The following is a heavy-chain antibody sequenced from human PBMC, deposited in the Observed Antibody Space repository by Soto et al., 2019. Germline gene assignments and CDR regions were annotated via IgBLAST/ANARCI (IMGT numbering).Heavy chain of an antibody. J-gene: IGHJ1*01. D-gene: IGHD6-13*01. V-gene: IGHV4-39*01. CDR1: GGSISSSSYY. CDR2: IYYSGST. Sequence: QLQLQESGPGLVKPSETLSLTCTVSGGSISSSSYYWGWIRQPPGKGLEWIGSIYYSGSTYYNPSLKSRVTISVDTSKNQFSLKLSSVTAADTAVYYCANLLYSSSWPKYFQHWGQGTLVTVSS. CDR3: ANLLYSSSWPKYFQH.